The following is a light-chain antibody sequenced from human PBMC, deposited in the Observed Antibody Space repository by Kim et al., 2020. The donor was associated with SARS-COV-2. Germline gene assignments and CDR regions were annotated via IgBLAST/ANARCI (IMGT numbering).Light chain of an antibody. V-gene: IGLV1-44*01. CDR2: SDI. Sequence: GHSVTISCSGSRSNIGSNDVSWFRQLPGAAPEVVIYSDIRRPSGVPDRFSASKSGTSADLAIRGLQAEDDADYYCAAWDDSLKGWVFGGGTKLTVL. CDR3: AAWDDSLKGWV. J-gene: IGLJ3*02. CDR1: RSNIGSND.